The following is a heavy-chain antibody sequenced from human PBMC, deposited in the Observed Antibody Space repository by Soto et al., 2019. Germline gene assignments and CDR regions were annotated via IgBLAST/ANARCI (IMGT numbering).Heavy chain of an antibody. V-gene: IGHV2-5*02. J-gene: IGHJ3*02. Sequence: QITLKESGPTLVKPTQTLTLTCTISGISLSTDAVGVAWIRQPPGKALEWLALIYWDDDKRYSPSLKSRLTIIKDTSKNQVVLTMTNMDPVNTATSYCAHRGEVATIISDAFKIWGPATSVTVSS. CDR1: GISLSTDAVG. CDR3: AHRGEVATIISDAFKI. CDR2: IYWDDDK. D-gene: IGHD5-12*01.